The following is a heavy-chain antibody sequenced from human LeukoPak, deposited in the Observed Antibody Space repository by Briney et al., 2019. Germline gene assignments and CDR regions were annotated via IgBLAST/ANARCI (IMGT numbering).Heavy chain of an antibody. CDR2: IYYSGST. D-gene: IGHD1-26*01. J-gene: IGHJ4*02. Sequence: RSSETLSLTCTVSGGSISSYYWSWIRHPPGEGLEWIGDIYYSGSTNYNPSLRSRVTISVDTSKNQFSLRLSSVTAADTAVYYSARLASGSYGPLTPFDYWGQGTLVTVSS. CDR1: GGSISSYY. CDR3: ARLASGSYGPLTPFDY. V-gene: IGHV4-59*08.